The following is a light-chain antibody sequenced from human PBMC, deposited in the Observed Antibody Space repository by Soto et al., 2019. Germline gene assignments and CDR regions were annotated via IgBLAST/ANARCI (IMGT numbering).Light chain of an antibody. Sequence: QSALTQPASVSGSPGQSITISCTGTSSDVGGYNLVSWYQQHPGKPPKLMINEGSQRPSGVSNRFSGSKSGNTASLTISVRQAEDEADYYCYSYAGRNLYVFGTGTKLTVL. CDR3: YSYAGRNLYV. V-gene: IGLV2-23*01. CDR2: EGS. CDR1: SSDVGGYNL. J-gene: IGLJ1*01.